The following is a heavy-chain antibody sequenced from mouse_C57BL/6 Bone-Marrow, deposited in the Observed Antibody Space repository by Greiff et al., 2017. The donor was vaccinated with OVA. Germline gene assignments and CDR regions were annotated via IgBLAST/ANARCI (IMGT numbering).Heavy chain of an antibody. Sequence: EVQLVESGGDLAKPGGSLKLSCAASGFTFSSYGMSWVRQTPDKRLEWVATISSGGSYTYYPDSVKGRFTISRDNAKNTLYLQMSSLKSEDTAMYYCARHYYGSSYAWFAYWGQGTLVTVSA. V-gene: IGHV5-6*01. D-gene: IGHD1-1*01. J-gene: IGHJ3*01. CDR3: ARHYYGSSYAWFAY. CDR2: ISSGGSYT. CDR1: GFTFSSYG.